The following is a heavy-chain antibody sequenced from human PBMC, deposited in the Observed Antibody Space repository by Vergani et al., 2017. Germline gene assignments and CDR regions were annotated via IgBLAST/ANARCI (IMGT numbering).Heavy chain of an antibody. CDR2: MYHSGST. CDR1: GGSITSSSYY. J-gene: IGHJ3*01. CDR3: ARDGGEYDKDALDV. V-gene: IGHV4-61*05. Sequence: QLHLQESGPGLVKPSETLSLTCTVSGGSITSSSYYWGWIRQPPGKELEWIGYMYHSGSTNYNPSLRSRAIMSVDASKKQFSLKLTSVTAADTAVYYCARDGGEYDKDALDVWGQGTKVTVTS. D-gene: IGHD2-21*01.